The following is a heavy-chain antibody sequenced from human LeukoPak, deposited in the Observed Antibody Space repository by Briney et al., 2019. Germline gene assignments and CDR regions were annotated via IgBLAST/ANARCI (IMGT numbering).Heavy chain of an antibody. J-gene: IGHJ6*03. CDR2: INPSGGST. CDR1: GYTFTSYY. V-gene: IGHV1-46*01. CDR3: ARRKGPNYYYYYMDV. Sequence: ASVKVSCKASGYTFTSYYMHWVRQAPGQGLEWMGIINPSGGSTSYAQKFQGRVTMTRDTSTSTVYMELSSPRSEDTAVYYCARRKGPNYYYYYMDVWGKGTTVTVSS.